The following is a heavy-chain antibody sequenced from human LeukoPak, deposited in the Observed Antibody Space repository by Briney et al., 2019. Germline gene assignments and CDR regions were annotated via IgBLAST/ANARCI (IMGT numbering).Heavy chain of an antibody. CDR1: GFTFSSYG. Sequence: GGSLRPSCAASGFTFSSYGMHWVRQAPGKGLEWVAVRWYDGSNKYYADSVKGRFTISRDNSKNTLYLQMNSLRAEDTAVYYCAKDLTGTTAFDYWGQGTLVTVSS. CDR3: AKDLTGTTAFDY. CDR2: RWYDGSNK. V-gene: IGHV3-33*06. J-gene: IGHJ4*02. D-gene: IGHD1-7*01.